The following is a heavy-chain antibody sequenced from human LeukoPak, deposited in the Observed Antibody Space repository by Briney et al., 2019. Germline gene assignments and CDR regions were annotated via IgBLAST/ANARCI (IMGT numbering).Heavy chain of an antibody. CDR1: GFTFSSYS. D-gene: IGHD2-21*01. J-gene: IGHJ4*02. Sequence: GGSLRLSCAASGFTFSSYSMNWVRQAPGKGLEWVSYISSSSSTIYYADSVKGRFTTSRDNSKNTLYLQMSSLRAEDTAVYYCAKEFNRGLPDYWGQGTLVTVPS. CDR2: ISSSSSTI. CDR3: AKEFNRGLPDY. V-gene: IGHV3-48*01.